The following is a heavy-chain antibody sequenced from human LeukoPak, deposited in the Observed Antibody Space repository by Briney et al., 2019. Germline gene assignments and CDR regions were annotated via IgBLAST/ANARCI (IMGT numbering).Heavy chain of an antibody. V-gene: IGHV1-18*04. CDR2: ISPHNGNT. D-gene: IGHD3-10*01. Sequence: ASVKVSCKTSGYTFPSRGISWVRQAPGQGLEWMGWISPHNGNTKYLQRLQGRVTMTADTSTSTAYMELRSLRSDDAAVYYCAIWFGDVSGFSGPWDGWGRGTLVTVSS. CDR3: AIWFGDVSGFSGPWDG. J-gene: IGHJ4*02. CDR1: GYTFPSRG.